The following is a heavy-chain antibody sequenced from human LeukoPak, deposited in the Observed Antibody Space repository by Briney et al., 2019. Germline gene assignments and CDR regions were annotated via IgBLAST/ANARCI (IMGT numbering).Heavy chain of an antibody. CDR2: GST. Sequence: PSETLSLTCSVSGDSISSGSYYWGWIRQPPGKGLEWIGTGSTYYNPSLKSRVTISLDTSRNQFSLRLTSVTAADTAVYYCARHGILDSSRKYYFDYWGQGTLVTVSS. D-gene: IGHD6-13*01. CDR3: ARHGILDSSRKYYFDY. J-gene: IGHJ4*02. CDR1: GDSISSGSYY. V-gene: IGHV4-39*01.